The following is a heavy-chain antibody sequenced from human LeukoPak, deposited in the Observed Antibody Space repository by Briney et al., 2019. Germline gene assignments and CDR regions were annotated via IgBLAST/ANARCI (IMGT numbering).Heavy chain of an antibody. V-gene: IGHV3-30-3*01. Sequence: GGSLRLSCAASGFTFSSYAIHWVRQAPGKGLEWVAVISYDGSNKYYADSVKGRFTISRDNAKNSLYLQMNSLRAEDTAVYYCARTAMVKGGFDYWGQGTLVTVSS. D-gene: IGHD5-18*01. CDR2: ISYDGSNK. CDR1: GFTFSSYA. CDR3: ARTAMVKGGFDY. J-gene: IGHJ4*02.